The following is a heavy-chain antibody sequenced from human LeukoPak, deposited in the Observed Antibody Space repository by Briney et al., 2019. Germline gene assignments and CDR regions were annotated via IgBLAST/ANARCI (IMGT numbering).Heavy chain of an antibody. J-gene: IGHJ3*02. CDR2: IYPGDSDT. CDR1: GYSLTSYW. CDR3: AREHYYHDSSGYYYTYDAFDI. V-gene: IGHV5-51*01. D-gene: IGHD3-22*01. Sequence: GESLKISCKGSGYSLTSYWIGWVRQMPGKGLEWMGIIYPGDSDTRYSPSFQGQVTISADKSISTAYLQWSSLKASDTAMYYCAREHYYHDSSGYYYTYDAFDIWGQGTMVTVSS.